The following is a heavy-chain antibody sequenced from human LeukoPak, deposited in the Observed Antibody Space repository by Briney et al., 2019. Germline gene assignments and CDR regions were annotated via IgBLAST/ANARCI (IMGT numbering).Heavy chain of an antibody. Sequence: ASVKVSFKASGYTFIGYYIHWVRQAPGQGLEWMGWINPNNGGTNYAQNFQGRVTMTRDTSISTAYMELTRLRSDDTAVYYCARDSLRGKMAVAGNWFDSWGQGTLVTVSS. D-gene: IGHD6-19*01. J-gene: IGHJ5*01. CDR2: INPNNGGT. CDR1: GYTFIGYY. V-gene: IGHV1-2*02. CDR3: ARDSLRGKMAVAGNWFDS.